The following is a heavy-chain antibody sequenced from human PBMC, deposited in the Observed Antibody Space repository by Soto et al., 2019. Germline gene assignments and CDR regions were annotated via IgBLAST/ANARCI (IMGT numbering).Heavy chain of an antibody. J-gene: IGHJ4*02. CDR2: IYTSGST. CDR1: GGSISSYY. D-gene: IGHD6-19*01. CDR3: ARDGYSSGWYDY. V-gene: IGHV4-4*07. Sequence: SETLSLTCTVSGGSISSYYWSWIRQPAGKGLEWSGRIYTSGSTNYNPSLKSRVTMSVDTSKNQFSLKLSSVTAADTAVYYCARDGYSSGWYDYWGQGTLVTVSS.